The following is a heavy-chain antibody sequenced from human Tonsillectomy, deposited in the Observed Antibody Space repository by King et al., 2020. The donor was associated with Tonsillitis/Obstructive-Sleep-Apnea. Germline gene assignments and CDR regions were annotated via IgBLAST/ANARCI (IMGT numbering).Heavy chain of an antibody. V-gene: IGHV3-48*02. CDR2: ISTDNSTI. CDR3: ARDPAPPDTVMVYFDY. Sequence: VQLVESGGGLVQPGGSLRLSCAASGFTFSSYSMNWVRQTPGKGLEWVSYISTDNSTIYYADSVKGRFTISRDNAKNSLYLQMNSLRDEDTAMYYCARDPAPPDTVMVYFDYWGQGTLVTVSS. D-gene: IGHD5-18*01. J-gene: IGHJ4*02. CDR1: GFTFSSYS.